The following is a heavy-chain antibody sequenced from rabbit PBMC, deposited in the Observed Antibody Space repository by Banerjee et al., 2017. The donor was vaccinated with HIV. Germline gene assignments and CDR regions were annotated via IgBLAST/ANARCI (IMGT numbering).Heavy chain of an antibody. Sequence: QEQLKESGGGLVQPGGSLTLTCTASGFSFSSSYWICWVRQAPGKGLEWIACIYAGSSGSTYYASWAKGRFTISKTSSTTVTLQVTSLTAADTATFFCARVDDSNGADLTRFDLWGPGTLVTVS. CDR3: ARVDDSNGADLTRFDL. V-gene: IGHV1S45*01. J-gene: IGHJ3*01. CDR2: IYAGSSGST. CDR1: GFSFSSSYW. D-gene: IGHD6-1*01.